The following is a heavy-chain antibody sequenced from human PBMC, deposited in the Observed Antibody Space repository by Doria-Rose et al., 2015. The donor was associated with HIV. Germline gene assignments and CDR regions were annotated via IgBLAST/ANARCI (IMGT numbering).Heavy chain of an antibody. CDR1: GVSLSSPGMG. V-gene: IGHV2-26*01. CDR3: ARIKSSSWYHKYYFDF. CDR2: IFSDDDR. Sequence: SGPVLVKPTETLTLTCTVSGVSLSSPGMGVSWIRQPPGEALEWLANIFSDDDRSYKTSLKSRLTISRGTSKSQVVLTMTDMDPVGTATYYCARIKSSSWYHKYYFDFWGQGTLAIVSA. D-gene: IGHD6-13*01. J-gene: IGHJ4*02.